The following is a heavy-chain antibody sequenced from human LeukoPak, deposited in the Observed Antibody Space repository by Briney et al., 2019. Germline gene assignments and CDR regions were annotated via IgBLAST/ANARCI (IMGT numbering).Heavy chain of an antibody. J-gene: IGHJ6*02. Sequence: ASVKVSCKASGYTFTGYYMHWVRQAPGQGLEWMGWINPNSGGTNYAQKFQGMVTMTRDTSISTAYMELSRLRSDDTAVYYCARDDASGPYYYGMDVWGQGTTVTVSS. V-gene: IGHV1-2*02. CDR1: GYTFTGYY. D-gene: IGHD5-12*01. CDR2: INPNSGGT. CDR3: ARDDASGPYYYGMDV.